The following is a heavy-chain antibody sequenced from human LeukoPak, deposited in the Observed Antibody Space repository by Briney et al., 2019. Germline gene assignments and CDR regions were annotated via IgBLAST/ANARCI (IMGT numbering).Heavy chain of an antibody. Sequence: SETLSLTCTVSGYSISSGYYWGWIRQPPGKGLEWIGSIYHSGRTFYNPSLKSRVTISVDTSKNQFSLKLTSVTAADTAVYYCARDGVVPNPYYFYDRYMDVWGKGTTVTVSS. CDR3: ARDGVVPNPYYFYDRYMDV. CDR1: GYSISSGYY. V-gene: IGHV4-38-2*02. J-gene: IGHJ6*03. D-gene: IGHD3-3*01. CDR2: IYHSGRT.